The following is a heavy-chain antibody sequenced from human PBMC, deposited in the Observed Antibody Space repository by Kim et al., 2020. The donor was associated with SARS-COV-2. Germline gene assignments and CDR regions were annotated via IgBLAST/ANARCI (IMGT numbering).Heavy chain of an antibody. J-gene: IGHJ3*02. CDR2: IRPGDSDT. V-gene: IGHV5-51*01. Sequence: GGSLRLSCKGSGYSFTSDWMAWVRQMPGKGLEWMGIIRPGDSDTRYSPSFQGQVTISADKSISTAYLQWSSLKASDTAMYYCAREGKYGDFDAFDIWGQGTMVTVSS. D-gene: IGHD4-17*01. CDR3: AREGKYGDFDAFDI. CDR1: GYSFTSDW.